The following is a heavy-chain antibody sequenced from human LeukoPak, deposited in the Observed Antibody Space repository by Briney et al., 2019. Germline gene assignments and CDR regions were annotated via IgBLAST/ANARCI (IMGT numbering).Heavy chain of an antibody. D-gene: IGHD3-22*01. CDR3: ARLPIYYYDSSGYYYVPHYFDC. V-gene: IGHV5-51*01. Sequence: GESLKISCKGSGYSFTSYWIGWVRQMPGKGLEWMGIIYPGDSDTRYSPSFQGQVTISADKSISTAYLQWSSLKASDTAMYYCARLPIYYYDSSGYYYVPHYFDCWGQGTLVTVSS. CDR2: IYPGDSDT. J-gene: IGHJ4*02. CDR1: GYSFTSYW.